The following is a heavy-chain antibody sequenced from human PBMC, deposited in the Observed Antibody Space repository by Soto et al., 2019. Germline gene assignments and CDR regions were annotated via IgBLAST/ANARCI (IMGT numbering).Heavy chain of an antibody. CDR3: AKGGSELGYNWNDALYYYYYMDV. V-gene: IGHV3-9*01. J-gene: IGHJ6*03. Sequence: GGSLRLSCAASGFTFDDYAMHWVRQAPGKGLEWVSGISWNSGSIGYADSVKGRFTISRDNAKNSLYLQMNSLRAEDTALYYCAKGGSELGYNWNDALYYYYYMDVWGKGTTVTVSS. D-gene: IGHD1-1*01. CDR1: GFTFDDYA. CDR2: ISWNSGSI.